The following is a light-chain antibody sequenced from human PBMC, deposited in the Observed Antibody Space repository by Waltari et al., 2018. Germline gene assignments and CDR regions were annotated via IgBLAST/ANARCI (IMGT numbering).Light chain of an antibody. V-gene: IGKV4-1*01. J-gene: IGKJ4*01. CDR2: WAS. CDR1: QGVLYSSNNKNY. Sequence: DIVMTQSPDSLAVSLGERATINCKSSQGVLYSSNNKNYLAWYQQKPGQPPKLLIYWASTRESGVPDRFSGSGSGTDFTLTISSLQAEDVAVYYCQQYYSTPRLTFGGGTKVEIK. CDR3: QQYYSTPRLT.